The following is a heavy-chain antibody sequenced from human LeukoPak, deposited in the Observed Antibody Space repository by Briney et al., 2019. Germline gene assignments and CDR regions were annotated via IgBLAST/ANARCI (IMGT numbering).Heavy chain of an antibody. CDR3: ATSSKPLWFGELLSFDY. Sequence: PGGTLRLSCAASGFTVSSNYMSWVRQAPGKGLEWVSVIYSGGSTYYADSVKGRFTISRDNSKNTLYLQMNGLRAEDTAVYYCATSSKPLWFGELLSFDYWGQGTLVTVSS. J-gene: IGHJ4*02. V-gene: IGHV3-53*01. CDR2: IYSGGST. CDR1: GFTVSSNY. D-gene: IGHD3-10*01.